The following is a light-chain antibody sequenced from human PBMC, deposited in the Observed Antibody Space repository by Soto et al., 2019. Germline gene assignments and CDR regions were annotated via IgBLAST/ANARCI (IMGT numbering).Light chain of an antibody. Sequence: QSVLTQPPSVSGAPGQRVTISCTGSSSNIRAGYDVHWYQSLPGTAPKLLIFDNNNRPSGVPDRFSGSKSGASASLAITGLQTEDEAYYYCQSYDSSLSGPVFGGGTQLTVL. CDR1: SSNIRAGYD. J-gene: IGLJ7*01. CDR2: DNN. V-gene: IGLV1-40*01. CDR3: QSYDSSLSGPV.